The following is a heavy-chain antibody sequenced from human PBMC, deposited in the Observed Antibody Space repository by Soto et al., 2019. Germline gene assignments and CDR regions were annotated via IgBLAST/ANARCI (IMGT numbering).Heavy chain of an antibody. D-gene: IGHD6-13*01. V-gene: IGHV1-58*01. CDR2: LVVGSGNT. CDR3: AAGKYAYSSSWNDS. J-gene: IGHJ4*02. CDR1: GSTFTSSA. Sequence: SVKVSCKASGSTFTSSAVHWVRHPPGQRPEWIGWLVVGSGNTNYAQKFQEIVSFTRDMSTSRVYMELNSLIPEDTAVYYCAAGKYAYSSSWNDSRGKGTLVTISS.